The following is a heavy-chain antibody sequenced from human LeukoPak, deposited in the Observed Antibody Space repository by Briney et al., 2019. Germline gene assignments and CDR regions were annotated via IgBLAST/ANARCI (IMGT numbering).Heavy chain of an antibody. Sequence: PGGSLRLSCVASGFTFSSHAMNWVRQAPGKGLEWVSAITDSGDRTYYGDSVKGRFTISRDNSKNTLYLQMNSLRAEDTAVYYCARDLIQLWLKGPRNAFDIWGQGTMVTVSS. CDR3: ARDLIQLWLKGPRNAFDI. V-gene: IGHV3-23*01. CDR2: ITDSGDRT. J-gene: IGHJ3*02. D-gene: IGHD5-18*01. CDR1: GFTFSSHA.